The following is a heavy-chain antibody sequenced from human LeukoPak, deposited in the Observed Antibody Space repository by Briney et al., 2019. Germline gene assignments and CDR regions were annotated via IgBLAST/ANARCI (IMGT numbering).Heavy chain of an antibody. CDR2: IKQDGSEK. V-gene: IGHV3-7*01. Sequence: PGGSLRLSCAASGFTFSSYAMSWVRQAPGKGLEWVANIKQDGSEKYYVDSVEGRFTISRDNAKNSLYLQMNSLRAEDTAVYYCAREAIVATTFDYWGQGTLVTVSS. CDR3: AREAIVATTFDY. J-gene: IGHJ4*02. CDR1: GFTFSSYA. D-gene: IGHD5-12*01.